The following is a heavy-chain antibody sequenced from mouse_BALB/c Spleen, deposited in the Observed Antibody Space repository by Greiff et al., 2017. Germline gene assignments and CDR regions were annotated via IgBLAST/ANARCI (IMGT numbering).Heavy chain of an antibody. CDR1: GFSLSRYS. D-gene: IGHD1-1*01. V-gene: IGHV2-6-4*01. Sequence: VKVEESGPGLVAPSQSLSITCTVSGFSLSRYSVHWVRQPPGKGLEWLGMIWGGGSTDYNSALKSRLSISKDNSKSQVFLKMNSLQTDDTAMYYCARDYYGSSLYYYAMDYWGQGTSVTVSS. CDR3: ARDYYGSSLYYYAMDY. CDR2: IWGGGST. J-gene: IGHJ4*01.